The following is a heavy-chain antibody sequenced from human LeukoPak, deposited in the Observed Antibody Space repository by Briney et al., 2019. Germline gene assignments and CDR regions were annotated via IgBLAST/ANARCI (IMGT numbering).Heavy chain of an antibody. V-gene: IGHV3-33*01. CDR2: IWYDGSNK. CDR1: GFTFSSYG. Sequence: GGSLRLSCAASGFTFSSYGMHWVRQAPGKGLEWVAVIWYDGSNKYYADSVKGRFTIFRDNSKNTLYLQMNSLRAEDTAVYYCARDRGYYYDSSGYFDYWGQGTLVTVSS. J-gene: IGHJ4*02. D-gene: IGHD3-22*01. CDR3: ARDRGYYYDSSGYFDY.